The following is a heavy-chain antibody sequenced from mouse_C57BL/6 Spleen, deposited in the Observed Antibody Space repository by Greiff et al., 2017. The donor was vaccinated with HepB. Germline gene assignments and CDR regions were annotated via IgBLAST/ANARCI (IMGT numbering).Heavy chain of an antibody. CDR1: GYAFSSSW. CDR2: IYPGDGDT. V-gene: IGHV1-82*01. Sequence: VQLQQSGPELVKPGASVKISCKASGYAFSSSWMNWVKQRPGKGLEWIGRIYPGDGDTNYNGKFKGKATLTADKSSSTAYSQLSRLTSEDSAVYFCARLGYYGYYFDYWGQGTTLTVSS. D-gene: IGHD1-1*01. CDR3: ARLGYYGYYFDY. J-gene: IGHJ2*01.